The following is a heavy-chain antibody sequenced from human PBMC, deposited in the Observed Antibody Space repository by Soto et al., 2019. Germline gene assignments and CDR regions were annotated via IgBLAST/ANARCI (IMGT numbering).Heavy chain of an antibody. D-gene: IGHD1-1*01. V-gene: IGHV1-2*04. CDR1: GYTFTGYY. CDR3: ARDRYNWNERHLPIHAPSLDY. Sequence: QVQLVQSGAEVKKPGASVKVSCKASGYTFTGYYMHWVRQAPGQGLEWMGWINPNSGGTNYAQKFQGWVTMTRDTSISTAYMELSRLRSDDTAVYYCARDRYNWNERHLPIHAPSLDYWGQGTLVTVSS. CDR2: INPNSGGT. J-gene: IGHJ4*02.